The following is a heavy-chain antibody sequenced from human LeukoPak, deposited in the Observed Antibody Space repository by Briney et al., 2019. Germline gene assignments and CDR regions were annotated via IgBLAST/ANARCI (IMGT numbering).Heavy chain of an antibody. D-gene: IGHD3-22*01. CDR1: GFTFSSYS. Sequence: GGSLRLSCAASGFTFSSYSMNWVRQAPGKGLEWVSSISSSSSYIYYADSVKGRFTISRDNAKNSLYLQMNSLRAEDTAVYYCARDSSGYSSYFDYWGQGTLVTVSS. J-gene: IGHJ4*02. V-gene: IGHV3-21*01. CDR3: ARDSSGYSSYFDY. CDR2: ISSSSSYI.